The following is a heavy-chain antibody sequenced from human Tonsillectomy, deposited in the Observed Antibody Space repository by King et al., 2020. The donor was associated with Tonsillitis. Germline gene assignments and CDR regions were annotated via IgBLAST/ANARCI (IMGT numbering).Heavy chain of an antibody. J-gene: IGHJ5*02. CDR2: INPNSGGT. V-gene: IGHV1-2*02. Sequence: QLVQSGAEVKKPGASVKVSCKASGYTFTGYYMHWVRQAPGQGLEWMGWINPNSGGTNYAQKFQGRVIMPRDTSISTAYMELSSLRSDDTAVYYCARALTYSSGLNFFDPWGQGTLVTVSS. CDR1: GYTFTGYY. CDR3: ARALTYSSGLNFFDP. D-gene: IGHD2-15*01.